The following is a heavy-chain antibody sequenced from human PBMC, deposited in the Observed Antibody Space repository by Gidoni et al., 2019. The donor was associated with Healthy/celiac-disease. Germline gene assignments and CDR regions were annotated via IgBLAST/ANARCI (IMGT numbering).Heavy chain of an antibody. J-gene: IGHJ4*02. V-gene: IGHV3-23*01. Sequence: EVQLLESGGGVVQPGGSLRLSCAASGFTFSSYAMSWVRQAPGKGLEWVSAIIGSGGSTYYADSVKARFTISRDNSKNTLYLQMNSLRAEDTAVYYCASPPHSSIFDYWGQGTLVTVSS. CDR3: ASPPHSSIFDY. CDR2: IIGSGGST. CDR1: GFTFSSYA. D-gene: IGHD3-22*01.